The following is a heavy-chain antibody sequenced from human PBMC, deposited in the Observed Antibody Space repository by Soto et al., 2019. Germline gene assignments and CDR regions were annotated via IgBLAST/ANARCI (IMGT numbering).Heavy chain of an antibody. Sequence: QVQLQQWGAGLLKPSETLSLTCAVYGGSFSGYYWCWIRQPPGKGLEWIWEINHSGSTNYNPSLKSRVTISVDTSKHQFSLKLSSVTAADTAVYYCARTVDTAMALTWGQGTLVTVSS. CDR3: ARTVDTAMALT. V-gene: IGHV4-34*01. CDR2: INHSGST. CDR1: GGSFSGYY. D-gene: IGHD5-18*01. J-gene: IGHJ5*02.